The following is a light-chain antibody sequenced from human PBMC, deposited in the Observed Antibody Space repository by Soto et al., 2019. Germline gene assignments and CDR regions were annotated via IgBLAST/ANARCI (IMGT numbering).Light chain of an antibody. CDR3: QQYGGSPLYT. CDR2: GAS. V-gene: IGKV3-20*01. CDR1: QSVSSSY. J-gene: IGKJ2*01. Sequence: IVLTQSPGTLSLSPGERATLSCRASQSVSSSYLAWYQQKPGQAPRLLMYGASSRATGIPDRFSGSGSGTDFSLTISRLEPEDFAVYYCQQYGGSPLYTFGQGTKVDIK.